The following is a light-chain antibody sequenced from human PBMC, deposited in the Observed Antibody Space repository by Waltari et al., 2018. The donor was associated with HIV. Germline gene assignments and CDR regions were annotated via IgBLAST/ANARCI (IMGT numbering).Light chain of an antibody. Sequence: QSALTQPASVSGSPGLSINIYSTGPNSDVGGYDHVSCYQQYPGKPPKLIIFDVRNRPSGVSHRFSGSKSGNTASLAISGLQAEDEADFYCSSYASTTTSHVVFGGGTKLTVL. V-gene: IGLV2-14*03. CDR2: DVR. CDR1: NSDVGGYDH. J-gene: IGLJ2*01. CDR3: SSYASTTTSHVV.